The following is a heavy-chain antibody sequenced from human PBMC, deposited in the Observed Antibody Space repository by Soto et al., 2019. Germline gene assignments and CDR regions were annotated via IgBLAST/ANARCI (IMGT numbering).Heavy chain of an antibody. Sequence: SETLSLTCSVSGGSISSIDYFWSWIRQPPGKGLEWIGFIYHTGTTYYNPSLRSRVTISIDTSKSQFSMKLNSVTAADTAVYYCARVMAAMQNWLDPWGQGTLVTVS. CDR3: ARVMAAMQNWLDP. J-gene: IGHJ5*02. D-gene: IGHD2-2*01. CDR2: IYHTGTT. CDR1: GGSISSIDYF. V-gene: IGHV4-30-4*01.